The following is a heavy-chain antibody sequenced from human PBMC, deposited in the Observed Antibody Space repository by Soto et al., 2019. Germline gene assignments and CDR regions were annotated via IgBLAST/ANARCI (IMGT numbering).Heavy chain of an antibody. CDR1: GFTFSSYA. CDR3: ANPVHSGSSLLKGYYFDY. Sequence: EVQLLESGGGLVQPGGSLRLSCAASGFTFSSYAMSWVRQAPGKGLEWVSAISGSGGSTYYADSVKGRFTISRDNSKNTLYLQMNSLRAEDTAVYYCANPVHSGSSLLKGYYFDYWGQGTLVTVSS. CDR2: ISGSGGST. D-gene: IGHD1-26*01. V-gene: IGHV3-23*01. J-gene: IGHJ4*02.